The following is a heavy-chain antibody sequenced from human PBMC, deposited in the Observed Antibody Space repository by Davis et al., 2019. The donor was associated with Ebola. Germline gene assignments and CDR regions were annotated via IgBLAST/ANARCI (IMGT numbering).Heavy chain of an antibody. CDR2: ISSSSSYI. CDR3: ARAVNIVATTYYYYGMDV. CDR1: GFTFSSYS. J-gene: IGHJ6*02. V-gene: IGHV3-21*01. Sequence: PGGSLRLSCAASGFTFSSYSMNWVRQAPGKGLEWVSSISSSSSYIYYADSVKGRFTISRDNAKNSLYLQMNSLRDEDTAVYYCARAVNIVATTYYYYGMDVWGQGTTVTVSS. D-gene: IGHD5-12*01.